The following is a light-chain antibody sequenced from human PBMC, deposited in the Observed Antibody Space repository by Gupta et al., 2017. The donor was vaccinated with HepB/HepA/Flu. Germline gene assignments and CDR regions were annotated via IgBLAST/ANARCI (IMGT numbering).Light chain of an antibody. CDR3: QQRSYWPPYT. Sequence: EIVLTQSPATLSLSPGERATLSCRASQSVSSYLAWYQQKPGQAPRLLIYDASNRATGIPARFSGSGSETDFTLTISSREPEDFAVYYCQQRSYWPPYTFGQGTKLEIK. CDR1: QSVSSY. CDR2: DAS. V-gene: IGKV3-11*01. J-gene: IGKJ2*01.